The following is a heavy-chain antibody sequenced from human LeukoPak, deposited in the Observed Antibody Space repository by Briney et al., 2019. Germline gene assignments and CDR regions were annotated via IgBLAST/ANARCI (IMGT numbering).Heavy chain of an antibody. V-gene: IGHV3-48*03. CDR2: ISGSGSTI. Sequence: GGSLRLSCAASGFTFSSYEMNWVRQAPGKGLGWVSYISGSGSTIYYADSVKGRFTISRDNAKNSLYLQMNSLRAEDTAVYYCARLTTQVDVWGKGTTVTVSS. J-gene: IGHJ6*04. CDR1: GFTFSSYE. CDR3: ARLTTQVDV. D-gene: IGHD4-11*01.